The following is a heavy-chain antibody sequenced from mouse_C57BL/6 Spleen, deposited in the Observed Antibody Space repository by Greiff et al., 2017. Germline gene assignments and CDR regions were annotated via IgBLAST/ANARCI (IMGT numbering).Heavy chain of an antibody. Sequence: EVQLQESGAELVKPGASVKLSCTASGYNFKDYYMHWVKQRTEQGLEWIGGIDPEDGETNYAPKFQGKATITADTSSNTAYLQLSSLTSEDTAVYYCARVYYDYDEYFDYWGQGTTLTVSS. CDR1: GYNFKDYY. CDR3: ARVYYDYDEYFDY. V-gene: IGHV14-2*01. J-gene: IGHJ2*01. D-gene: IGHD2-4*01. CDR2: IDPEDGET.